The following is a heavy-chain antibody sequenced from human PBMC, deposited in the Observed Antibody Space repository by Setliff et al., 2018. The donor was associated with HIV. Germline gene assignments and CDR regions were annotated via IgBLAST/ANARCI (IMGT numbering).Heavy chain of an antibody. CDR1: GDSVRKSNW. D-gene: IGHD3-3*01. V-gene: IGHV4-4*02. CDR2: IHHSGST. CDR3: ARSEGIAWFDP. J-gene: IGHJ5*02. Sequence: SETLSLTCGVSGDSVRKSNWWSWVRQTPGKGLEWIGEIHHSGSTNYNPSLESRVTISIDKSKNQFSLKMTSVTAADTAVYNCARSEGIAWFDPWGQGTLVTVSS.